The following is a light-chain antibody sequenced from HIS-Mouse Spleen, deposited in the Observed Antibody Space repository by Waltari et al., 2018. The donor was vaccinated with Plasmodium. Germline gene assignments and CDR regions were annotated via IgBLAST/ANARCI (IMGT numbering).Light chain of an antibody. CDR2: SNN. V-gene: IGLV1-44*01. J-gene: IGLJ3*02. CDR1: SSNIGSNT. Sequence: QSVLTQPPSASGTPGQRVTISCSGSSSNIGSNTVNWYQQLPGTAPKLPIYSNNPRPAGVPDRFAGSKSGTSASLAISGLQSEDEADYYCAAWDDSLNGVFGGGTKLTVL. CDR3: AAWDDSLNGV.